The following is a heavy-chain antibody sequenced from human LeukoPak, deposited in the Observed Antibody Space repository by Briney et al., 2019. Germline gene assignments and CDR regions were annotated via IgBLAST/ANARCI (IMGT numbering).Heavy chain of an antibody. J-gene: IGHJ6*02. D-gene: IGHD3-10*01. CDR2: ISDSSSLT. V-gene: IGHV3-48*02. CDR1: GFTFSSFG. Sequence: PGGSLRLSCAASGFTFSSFGMNWVRQAPGKGLEWASYISDSSSLTYYADSVKGRFTISRDNAKNSLSLQLNSLRDEDTAVYFCAKVIRGGYGMDVWGQGTTVTVS. CDR3: AKVIRGGYGMDV.